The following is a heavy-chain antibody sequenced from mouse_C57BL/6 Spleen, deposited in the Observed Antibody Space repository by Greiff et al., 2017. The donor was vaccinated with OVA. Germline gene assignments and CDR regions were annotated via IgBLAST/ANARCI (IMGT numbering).Heavy chain of an antibody. CDR2: FHPYNDDT. CDR1: GYTFTTYP. Sequence: VKLMESGAELVKPGASVKMSCKASGYTFTTYPIEWMKQNHGKSLEWIGNFHPYNDDTKYNEKFKGKATLTVEKSSSTVYLELSRLTSDDSAVYYCARRDYDEAWFAYWGQGTLVTVSA. V-gene: IGHV1-47*01. J-gene: IGHJ3*01. D-gene: IGHD2-4*01. CDR3: ARRDYDEAWFAY.